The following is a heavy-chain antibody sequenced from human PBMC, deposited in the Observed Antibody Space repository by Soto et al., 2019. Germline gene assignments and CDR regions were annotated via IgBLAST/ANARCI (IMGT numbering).Heavy chain of an antibody. J-gene: IGHJ4*02. Sequence: QVQLQESGPGLVKPSQTLSLTCTVSGGSISSGGYYWSWIRQHPGKGLEWIGYIYYSGSTYYNPYLKRRVTISVDTSKNQFSLKLSSVTAADTAVYYCARDTFTAMVFDYWGQGTLVTVSS. D-gene: IGHD5-18*01. V-gene: IGHV4-31*03. CDR3: ARDTFTAMVFDY. CDR1: GGSISSGGYY. CDR2: IYYSGST.